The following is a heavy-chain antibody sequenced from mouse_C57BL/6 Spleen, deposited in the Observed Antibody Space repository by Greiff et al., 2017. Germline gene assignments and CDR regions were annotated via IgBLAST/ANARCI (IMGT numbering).Heavy chain of an antibody. V-gene: IGHV5-12*01. CDR2: ISNGGGST. CDR3: ARNYYDYFYAMDY. D-gene: IGHD2-4*01. J-gene: IGHJ4*01. Sequence: DVKLVESGGGLVQPGGSLKLSCAASGFTFSDYYMYWVRQTPEKRLEWVAYISNGGGSTYYPDTVKGRFTISRDNAKNTLYLQMLRLKSEDTAMYYCARNYYDYFYAMDYWGQGTSVTVSS. CDR1: GFTFSDYY.